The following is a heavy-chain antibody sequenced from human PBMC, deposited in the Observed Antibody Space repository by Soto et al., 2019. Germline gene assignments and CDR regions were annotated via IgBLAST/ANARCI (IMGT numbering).Heavy chain of an antibody. CDR3: ARAGRYCSSTSCYHWFDP. CDR1: GGTFSSYA. D-gene: IGHD2-2*01. V-gene: IGHV1-69*13. Sequence: SVKVSCKASGGTFSSYAISWVRQAPGQGLEWMGGIIPIFGTANYAQKFQGRVTITADESTSTAYMELSSLRSEDTAVYYCARAGRYCSSTSCYHWFDPWGQGTLVTVSS. J-gene: IGHJ5*02. CDR2: IIPIFGTA.